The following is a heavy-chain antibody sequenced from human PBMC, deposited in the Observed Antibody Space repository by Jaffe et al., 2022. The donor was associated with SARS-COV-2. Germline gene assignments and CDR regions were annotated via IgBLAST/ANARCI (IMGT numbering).Heavy chain of an antibody. D-gene: IGHD2-2*01. J-gene: IGHJ4*02. V-gene: IGHV1-3*01. CDR1: GYTFTTYA. Sequence: QVQLVQSGAEVKKPGASVKVSCKASGYTFTTYAIHWVRQAPGQRPDYMGWISAANGNTKYSQKFQGRVTITRDTSATTSYMELSSLRFEDTAVYYCAIDEDQSHWGQGTLVTVSS. CDR2: ISAANGNT. CDR3: AIDEDQSH.